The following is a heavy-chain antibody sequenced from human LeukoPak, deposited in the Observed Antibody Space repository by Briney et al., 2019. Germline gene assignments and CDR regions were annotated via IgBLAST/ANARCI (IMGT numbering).Heavy chain of an antibody. CDR2: THSHGNP. V-gene: IGHV4-39*07. CDR1: GGPISSATYY. J-gene: IGHJ5*02. Sequence: PSETLSLTCSVSGGPISSATYYWGWIRQPPGKRLEWIGTTHSHGNPYYNPSFQGRVTISVDTSKNQFSLKVSSVTAADTAVYHCARDHGNNWFDPWGQGTLVTVSS. CDR3: ARDHGNNWFDP.